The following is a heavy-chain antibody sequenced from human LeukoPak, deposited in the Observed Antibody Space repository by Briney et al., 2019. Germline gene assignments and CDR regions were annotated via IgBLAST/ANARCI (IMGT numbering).Heavy chain of an antibody. CDR2: IYSGGST. D-gene: IGHD5/OR15-5a*01. CDR1: GFTVSSNY. V-gene: IGHV3-66*02. CDR3: ARDVSGLADY. Sequence: GGSLRLSCAASGFTVSSNYMSWVRQAPGKGLEWVSVIYSGGSTYYADSVKGRFTISRDNSKNTLYLRMNSLRAEDTAVYYCARDVSGLADYWGQGTLVTVSS. J-gene: IGHJ4*02.